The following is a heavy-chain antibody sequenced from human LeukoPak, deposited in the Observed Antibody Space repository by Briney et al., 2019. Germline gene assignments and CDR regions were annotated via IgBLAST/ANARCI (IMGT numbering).Heavy chain of an antibody. V-gene: IGHV1-2*02. Sequence: ASVKVSCKASGYTFAGYYMHWVRQAPGQGLEWMGWINPNSGGTNYAQKFQGRVTMTRDTSISTAYMELSRLRSDDTAVYYCARDPGYSYGPFDYWGQGTLVTVSS. CDR1: GYTFAGYY. CDR3: ARDPGYSYGPFDY. J-gene: IGHJ4*02. D-gene: IGHD5-18*01. CDR2: INPNSGGT.